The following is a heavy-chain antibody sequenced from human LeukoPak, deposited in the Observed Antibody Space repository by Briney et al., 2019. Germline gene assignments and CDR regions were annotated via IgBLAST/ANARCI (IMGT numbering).Heavy chain of an antibody. Sequence: GGSLRLSCAASGFTFSSYWMSCVRQAPGKGLECVANIKQDGSEKYYMDSVRGRFTISRDKAKNILYLQMNSLRAEDRTVYYCARDPRYCSGGSCYSNYWGQGTLVTVSS. J-gene: IGHJ4*02. D-gene: IGHD2-15*01. CDR1: GFTFSSYW. V-gene: IGHV3-7*01. CDR3: ARDPRYCSGGSCYSNY. CDR2: IKQDGSEK.